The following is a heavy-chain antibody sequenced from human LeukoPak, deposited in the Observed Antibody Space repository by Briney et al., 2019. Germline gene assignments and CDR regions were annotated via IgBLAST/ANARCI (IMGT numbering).Heavy chain of an antibody. CDR3: ASHIVVAEDWYGMDV. V-gene: IGHV5-51*01. CDR2: IYPGDSDS. D-gene: IGHD2-2*01. CDR1: GYSFTSYW. Sequence: GESLKISCKGSGYSFTSYWLGWVRQMPGKGLGWMGIIYPGDSDSRYSPSFQGQVTISPNKPNDTPYPQRSSPKASDTAMYYCASHIVVAEDWYGMDVWGQGTTVTVSS. J-gene: IGHJ6*02.